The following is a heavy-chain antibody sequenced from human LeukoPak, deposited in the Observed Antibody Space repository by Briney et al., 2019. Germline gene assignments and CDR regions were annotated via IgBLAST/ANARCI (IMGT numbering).Heavy chain of an antibody. CDR3: AIIGYCSGGSCLTFDP. D-gene: IGHD2-15*01. CDR2: INPNSGGT. Sequence: ASVKVSCKAAGYTFTDYYIHWVRQAPGQGLEWMGRINPNSGGTNYAQKFQGRVTMTRDTSISTAYMELSRLRSDDTAVYYCAIIGYCSGGSCLTFDPWGQGTLVTVSS. V-gene: IGHV1-2*06. J-gene: IGHJ5*02. CDR1: GYTFTDYY.